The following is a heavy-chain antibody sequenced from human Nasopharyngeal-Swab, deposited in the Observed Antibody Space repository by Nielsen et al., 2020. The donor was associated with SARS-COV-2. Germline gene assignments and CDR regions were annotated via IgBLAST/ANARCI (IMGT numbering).Heavy chain of an antibody. CDR2: ISSSSTI. D-gene: IGHD6-19*01. J-gene: IGHJ4*02. Sequence: GGSLRLSCAASGFTFSSYSMNWVRQAPGKGLEWVSYISSSSTIYYADSVKGRFTISRDNSKNTLYLQMNSLKAEDTAVYYCARDPAQWVGIYYFDYWGQGTLVTVSS. CDR1: GFTFSSYS. CDR3: ARDPAQWVGIYYFDY. V-gene: IGHV3-48*01.